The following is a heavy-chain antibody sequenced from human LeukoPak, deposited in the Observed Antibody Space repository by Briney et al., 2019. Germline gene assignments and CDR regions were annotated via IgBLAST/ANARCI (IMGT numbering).Heavy chain of an antibody. V-gene: IGHV4-61*02. Sequence: PSETLSLTCTVSGGSISSGSYYWSWIRQPAGKGLEWIGRIYTSGSTNYNPSLKSRVTISVDTSKNQFSLKLSSVTAADTAVYYCAREVILVAAAIGALVHNWFDPWGQGTLVTVSS. CDR2: IYTSGST. D-gene: IGHD2-2*01. CDR3: AREVILVAAAIGALVHNWFDP. J-gene: IGHJ5*02. CDR1: GGSISSGSYY.